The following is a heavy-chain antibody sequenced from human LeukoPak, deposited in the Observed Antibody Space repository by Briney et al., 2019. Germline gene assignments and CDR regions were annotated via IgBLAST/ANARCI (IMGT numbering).Heavy chain of an antibody. CDR1: GFTFSSYA. CDR2: LTSSGDGT. V-gene: IGHV3-23*01. Sequence: GGSLRLSCAASGFTFSSYAITWVRQAPGRGLGWVSSLTSSGDGTYYADYVKGRFTISRDNSKNTLYLQMNSLRAEDTAVYYCAKDNYGMDVWGQGTTVTVSS. J-gene: IGHJ6*02. CDR3: AKDNYGMDV.